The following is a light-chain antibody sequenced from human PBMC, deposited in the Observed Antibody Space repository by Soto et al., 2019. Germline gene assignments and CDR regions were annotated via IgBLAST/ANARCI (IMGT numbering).Light chain of an antibody. J-gene: IGLJ2*01. CDR2: GDN. Sequence: QSVLTQPPSVSGAPGQRVTISCTGGNSNIGASNDVHWYQQIPGTAPQLLIYGDNNRPSGVPDRFSGSKSGTSSSLAITGLQAEDEADYYXXXXDSSXSGXXFXGGTKLX. CDR3: XXXDSSXSGXX. CDR1: NSNIGASND. V-gene: IGLV1-40*01.